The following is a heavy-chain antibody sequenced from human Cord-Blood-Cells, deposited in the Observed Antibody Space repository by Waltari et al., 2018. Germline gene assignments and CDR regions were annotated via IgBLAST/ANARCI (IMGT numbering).Heavy chain of an antibody. CDR1: GFPFSSYG. D-gene: IGHD4-17*01. J-gene: IGHJ4*02. CDR3: ARDPYGDYDY. CDR2: IKQDGSEK. V-gene: IGHV3-7*01. Sequence: EVQLVESGGGLVQPGGSLRLPCAASGFPFSSYGIGWVRQAPGKGREWVANIKQDGSEKYYVDSVKGRFTISRDNAKNSLYLQMNSLRAEDTAVYYCARDPYGDYDYWGQGTLVTVSS.